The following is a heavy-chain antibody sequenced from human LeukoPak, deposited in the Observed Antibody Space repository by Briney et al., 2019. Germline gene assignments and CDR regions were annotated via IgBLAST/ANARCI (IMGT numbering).Heavy chain of an antibody. CDR3: ARGTPWYYYMDV. V-gene: IGHV3-13*01. CDR1: GFTFSNFD. CDR2: IGTAGKT. J-gene: IGHJ6*03. Sequence: GGSLRLSCAASGFTFSNFDMHWVRQITGKGLEWVSSIGTAGKTNYRGSVKGRFTISRENAKHSLYPQMNSLTTGDTAVYYCARGTPWYYYMDVWGKGTTVTASS.